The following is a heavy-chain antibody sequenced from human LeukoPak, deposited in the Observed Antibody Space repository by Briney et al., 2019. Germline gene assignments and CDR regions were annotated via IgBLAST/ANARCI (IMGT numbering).Heavy chain of an antibody. V-gene: IGHV1-2*02. CDR3: ARGGYCSSTTCFVLAADFDY. CDR1: GYTFTGYY. D-gene: IGHD2-2*01. Sequence: ASVKVSCKASGYTFTGYYMHWVRQAPGQGLEWMGWINPNSGGTNYAQKFQGRVTMTRDTSISTAYMELSRLRSDDTAVYYCARGGYCSSTTCFVLAADFDYWGQGTLVTVSS. CDR2: INPNSGGT. J-gene: IGHJ4*02.